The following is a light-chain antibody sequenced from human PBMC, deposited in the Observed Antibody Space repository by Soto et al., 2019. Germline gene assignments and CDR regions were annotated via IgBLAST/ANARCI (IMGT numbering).Light chain of an antibody. CDR1: QSVSSY. CDR2: DAS. J-gene: IGKJ1*01. CDR3: QQRSNWPPWT. V-gene: IGKV3-11*01. Sequence: PGERVTVTCRASQSVSSYLDWYQQKPGQAPRLLIYDASNRATGIPARFSGSGSGTDFTLTISSLEPEDFAVYYCQQRSNWPPWTFGQGTKVDIK.